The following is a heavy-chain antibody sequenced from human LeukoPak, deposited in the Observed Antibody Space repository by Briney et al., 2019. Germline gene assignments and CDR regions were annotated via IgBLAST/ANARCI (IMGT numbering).Heavy chain of an antibody. V-gene: IGHV1-69*01. CDR1: VGTFTIYA. J-gene: IGHJ1*01. D-gene: IGHD6-13*01. Sequence: ASVTLSFTSSVGTFTIYAISWVRQAPGQGLGWMGGIIPIFGTANYAQNFQGRVTITADESTSTAYMELSSLRSEDTAVYYCARVALAAAAEYFQHWGQGTLVTVSS. CDR2: IIPIFGTA. CDR3: ARVALAAAAEYFQH.